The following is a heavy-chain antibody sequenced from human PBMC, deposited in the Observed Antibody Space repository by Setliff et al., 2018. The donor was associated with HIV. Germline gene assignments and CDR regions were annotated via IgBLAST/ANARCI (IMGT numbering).Heavy chain of an antibody. J-gene: IGHJ4*02. D-gene: IGHD2-21*02. CDR3: ATLDHSGGNFLAY. CDR2: VYTSGST. V-gene: IGHV4-4*07. Sequence: SETLSLTCTVSGDSISGYYWSWIRQPAGKGLEWIGRVYTSGSTNYNPSLKSRITISLDTSKEQFSLELSSATAADTAVYYCATLDHSGGNFLAYWGQGSLVTVSS. CDR1: GDSISGYY.